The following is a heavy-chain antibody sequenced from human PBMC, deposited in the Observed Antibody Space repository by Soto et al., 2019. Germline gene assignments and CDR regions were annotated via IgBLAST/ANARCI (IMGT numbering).Heavy chain of an antibody. J-gene: IGHJ4*02. Sequence: GASVKVSCRASGYTFTGYYRHWVRQAPGQGLEWMGWINPNSGGTNYAQKFQGRVTMTRDTSISTAYMELSRLRSDDTAVYYCARAACSSGSLRFDYCRQGTLVTVCS. CDR3: ARAACSSGSLRFDY. CDR2: INPNSGGT. V-gene: IGHV1-2*02. D-gene: IGHD3-22*01. CDR1: GYTFTGYY.